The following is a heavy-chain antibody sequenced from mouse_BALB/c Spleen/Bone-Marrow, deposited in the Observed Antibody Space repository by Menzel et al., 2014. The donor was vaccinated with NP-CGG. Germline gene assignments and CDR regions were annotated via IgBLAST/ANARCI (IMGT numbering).Heavy chain of an antibody. Sequence: VQLQQSGGGLVQPGGSLKLSCAASGFDFSRHWMSWVRQAPGKGLEWIGEINPDSSTINYTPSLKDKFIISRDNAKNTLYLRLNKVRSEDTALYYCARPDYYGYLNYWGQGTTLTVSS. CDR2: INPDSSTI. D-gene: IGHD1-1*01. CDR1: GFDFSRHW. CDR3: ARPDYYGYLNY. V-gene: IGHV4-1*02. J-gene: IGHJ2*01.